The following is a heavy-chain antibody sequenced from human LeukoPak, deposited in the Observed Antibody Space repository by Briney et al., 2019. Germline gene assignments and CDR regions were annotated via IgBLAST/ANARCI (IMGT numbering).Heavy chain of an antibody. CDR2: ITSSSASI. Sequence: PGGSLRLSCAASGFTLSSYAMSWVRQAPGKGLEWVSFITSSSASIYYADSVKGRFTISRDNAKNSLFLQMNSLRAEDTAVYYCARVFYSSSSRLFDYWGQGTLVTVSS. D-gene: IGHD6-6*01. J-gene: IGHJ4*02. CDR1: GFTLSSYA. CDR3: ARVFYSSSSRLFDY. V-gene: IGHV3-21*01.